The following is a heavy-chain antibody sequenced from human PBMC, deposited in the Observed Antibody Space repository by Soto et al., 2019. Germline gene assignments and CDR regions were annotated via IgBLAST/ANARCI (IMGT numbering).Heavy chain of an antibody. Sequence: EVQLEESGGALVQPGRSLRLSCAASGFTFDDYAMHWVRQVLGKGLEWVSSISWNSGNIGYADSVKGRFTTSRDHAKNSLYLQMNSLRPEDTALYYCVRSKGGYSSGTPFAYWGQGTLVTVSS. CDR3: VRSKGGYSSGTPFAY. J-gene: IGHJ4*02. V-gene: IGHV3-9*01. CDR1: GFTFDDYA. D-gene: IGHD5-12*01. CDR2: ISWNSGNI.